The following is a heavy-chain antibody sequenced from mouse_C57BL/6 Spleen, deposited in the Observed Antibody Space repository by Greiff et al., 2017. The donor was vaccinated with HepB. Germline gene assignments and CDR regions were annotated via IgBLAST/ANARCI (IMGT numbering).Heavy chain of an antibody. CDR2: IYPSDSET. CDR3: ARGSSGRAWFAY. J-gene: IGHJ3*01. Sequence: QVQLQQPGAELVRPGSSVKLSCKASGYTFTSYWMDWVKQRPGQGLEWIGNIYPSDSETHYNQKFKDKATLTVDKSSSTAYMQLSSLTSEDSAVYYCARGSSGRAWFAYWGQGTLVTVSA. D-gene: IGHD3-2*02. CDR1: GYTFTSYW. V-gene: IGHV1-61*01.